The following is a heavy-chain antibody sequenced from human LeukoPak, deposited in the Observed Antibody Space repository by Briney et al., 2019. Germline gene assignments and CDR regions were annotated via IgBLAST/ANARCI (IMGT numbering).Heavy chain of an antibody. J-gene: IGHJ6*02. D-gene: IGHD4-17*01. Sequence: GGSLRLSCAASGFTFSSYDMHGVRHATGKGVEWVSAIGTAGETYYPGSVKGRFTISRENAKNSLYLQANSLRAGDTAVYYCARGLDYGDLRGIDYTMDVWGQGTTVTVSS. CDR1: GFTFSSYD. V-gene: IGHV3-13*01. CDR2: IGTAGET. CDR3: ARGLDYGDLRGIDYTMDV.